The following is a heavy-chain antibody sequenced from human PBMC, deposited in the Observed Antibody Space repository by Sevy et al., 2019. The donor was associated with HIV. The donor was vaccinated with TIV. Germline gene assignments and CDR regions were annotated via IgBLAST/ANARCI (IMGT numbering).Heavy chain of an antibody. CDR1: GYTFTSYV. Sequence: ASVKVSCKASGYTFTSYVINWVRQATGQGLEWMGWMNPNSGNTGYAQKFQGRVTMTRNTSISTAYMELSSLRSEDTAVCYCARGAVTIFGEAPTHSAGMDVWGQGTTVTVSS. CDR3: ARGAVTIFGEAPTHSAGMDV. V-gene: IGHV1-8*01. D-gene: IGHD3-3*01. CDR2: MNPNSGNT. J-gene: IGHJ6*02.